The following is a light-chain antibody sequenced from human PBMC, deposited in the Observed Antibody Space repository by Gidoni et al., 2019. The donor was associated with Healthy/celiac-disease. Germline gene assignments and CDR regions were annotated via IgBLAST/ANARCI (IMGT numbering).Light chain of an antibody. CDR2: AAS. CDR3: QQSYSTPYT. Sequence: DIQMTQSPASLSASVGDRVTITCRASQSISIYLKWYQQKPGKAPKLLIYAASSLQSGVPSRFSGNGSGTDFTLTISSLQPEDFATYYCQQSYSTPYTFGQGTKLEIK. J-gene: IGKJ2*01. CDR1: QSISIY. V-gene: IGKV1-39*01.